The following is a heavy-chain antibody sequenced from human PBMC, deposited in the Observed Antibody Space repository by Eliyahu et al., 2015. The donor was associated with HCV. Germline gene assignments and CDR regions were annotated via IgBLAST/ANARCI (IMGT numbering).Heavy chain of an antibody. Sequence: QGQLVESGGGVVQPGRSLRLSCRTSGFTFSAYIMHWVRQAPDKGLEWVAAMSYDGRNKKLADSVKGRLSISRDNSKQTLYLDMNSLRSEDSAVYYCAKGQSGDFWSGVRHDSFALDVWGQGTTVTVSS. CDR1: GFTFSAYI. J-gene: IGHJ6*02. D-gene: IGHD3-3*01. V-gene: IGHV3-30*18. CDR2: MSYDGRNK. CDR3: AKGQSGDFWSGVRHDSFALDV.